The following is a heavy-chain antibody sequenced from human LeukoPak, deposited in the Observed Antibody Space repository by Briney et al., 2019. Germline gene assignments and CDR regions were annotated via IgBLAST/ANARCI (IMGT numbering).Heavy chain of an antibody. Sequence: GGSLRLSCAASGFTFSSYWMSWVRQAPGKGLEWVANIKQDGSEKYYVASVNGRFPISRDNANNSLYRQIHSLRAEYTAVYYCAREWASAACDYWGQGTLVTVSS. CDR2: IKQDGSEK. CDR1: GFTFSSYW. J-gene: IGHJ4*02. V-gene: IGHV3-7*01. CDR3: AREWASAACDY. D-gene: IGHD6-6*01.